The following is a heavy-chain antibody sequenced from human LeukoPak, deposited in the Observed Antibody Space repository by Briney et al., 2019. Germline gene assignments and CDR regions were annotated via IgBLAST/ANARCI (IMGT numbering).Heavy chain of an antibody. CDR2: ISGSGFT. CDR3: ARGLDSSSP. Sequence: PGGSLRLSCAASGFTFSSYAMSWVRQAPGKGLEWVSAISGSGFTYYLNYVKGRFTISRDNSKNTLYLQMNSVRAEAKAVYCCARGLDSSSPWGQGTLVTVSS. D-gene: IGHD6-6*01. CDR1: GFTFSSYA. J-gene: IGHJ4*02. V-gene: IGHV3-23*01.